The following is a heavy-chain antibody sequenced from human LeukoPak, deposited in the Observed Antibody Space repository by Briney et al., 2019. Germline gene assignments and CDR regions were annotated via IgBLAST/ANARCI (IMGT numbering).Heavy chain of an antibody. Sequence: SETLSLTCTVSGGSISSSSYYWGWIRQPPGKGLEWIGSIYYSGSTYYNPSLKSRVTISVDTSKNQFSLKLSSVTAADTAVYYCARGRYYGSGSYYIRLGYFDYWGQGTLVTVSS. D-gene: IGHD3-10*01. V-gene: IGHV4-39*01. J-gene: IGHJ4*02. CDR1: GGSISSSSYY. CDR2: IYYSGST. CDR3: ARGRYYGSGSYYIRLGYFDY.